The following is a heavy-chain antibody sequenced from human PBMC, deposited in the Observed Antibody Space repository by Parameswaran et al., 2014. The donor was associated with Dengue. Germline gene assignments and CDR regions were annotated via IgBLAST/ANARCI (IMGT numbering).Heavy chain of an antibody. Sequence: ASETLSLTCTVSGGSISSGGYYWSWIRQHPGKGLEWIGYIYYSGSTYYNPSLKSRVTISVDTSKNQFSLKLSSVTAADTAVYYCARGCCSHYDFWSGYCDGSWFDPGARDPGHRLL. J-gene: IGHJ5*02. D-gene: IGHD3-3*01. CDR3: ARGCCSHYDFWSGYCDGSWFDP. CDR1: GGSISSGGYY. CDR2: IYYSGST. V-gene: IGHV4-31*03.